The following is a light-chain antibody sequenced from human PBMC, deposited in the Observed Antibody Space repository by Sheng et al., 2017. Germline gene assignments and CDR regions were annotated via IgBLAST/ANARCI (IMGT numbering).Light chain of an antibody. CDR3: SSYTSSTPVI. Sequence: QSALTHPASVSGSPGQSITISCTGTSSDIGAYDYVSWYQQHPGKAPKLMIYDVTHRASGVPYRFSGSKSGNTASLTISGLQAEDEADYYCSSYTSSTPVIFGGGTKLTVL. V-gene: IGLV2-14*03. J-gene: IGLJ2*01. CDR2: DVT. CDR1: SSDIGAYDY.